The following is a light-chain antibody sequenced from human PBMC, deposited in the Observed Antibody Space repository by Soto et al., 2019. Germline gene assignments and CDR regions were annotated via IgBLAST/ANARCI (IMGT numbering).Light chain of an antibody. J-gene: IGLJ3*02. CDR1: IGPVTSRLY. CDR3: MVSYAGSRV. CDR2: DTT. V-gene: IGLV7-46*01. Sequence: QAVVTQEPSLTVSPGETVTLTCDSNIGPVTSRLYPHWFQQRPGQAPITLIYDTTNKHSWTPARFSGSLLGDKAALTLSDAQPEDEAEYFCMVSYAGSRVFGGGTQLTVL.